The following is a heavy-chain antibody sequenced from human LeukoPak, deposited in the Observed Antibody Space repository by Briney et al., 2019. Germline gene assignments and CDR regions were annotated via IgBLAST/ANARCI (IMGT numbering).Heavy chain of an antibody. CDR3: TRSGYRHPYHFES. CDR1: GFTFSSYA. Sequence: PGGSLRLSCAASGFTFSSYAMSWVRQAPGKGLEWVSAISGSGGSTYYADSVKGRFTISRDNSKNTLSLQMNSLRADDTAIYYCTRSGYRHPYHFESWGQGTLVIVSS. V-gene: IGHV3-23*01. J-gene: IGHJ4*02. D-gene: IGHD3-22*01. CDR2: ISGSGGST.